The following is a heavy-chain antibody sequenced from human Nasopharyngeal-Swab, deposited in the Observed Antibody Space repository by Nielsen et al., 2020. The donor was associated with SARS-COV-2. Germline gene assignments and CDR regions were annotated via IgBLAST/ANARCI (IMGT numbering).Heavy chain of an antibody. CDR3: AKDRHTAMVTGWVDY. V-gene: IGHV3-23*01. CDR1: EFTFSSYA. Sequence: GESLKISCAASEFTFSSYAMSWVRQAPGKGLEWVSAISGSGGSTYYADSVKGRFTISRDNSKNTLYLQMNSLRAEDTAVYYCAKDRHTAMVTGWVDYWGQGTLVTVSS. J-gene: IGHJ4*02. CDR2: ISGSGGST. D-gene: IGHD5-18*01.